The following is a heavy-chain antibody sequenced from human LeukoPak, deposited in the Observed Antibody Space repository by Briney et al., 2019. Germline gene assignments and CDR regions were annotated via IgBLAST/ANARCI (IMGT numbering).Heavy chain of an antibody. V-gene: IGHV3-74*01. J-gene: IGHJ4*02. CDR3: ARDRGYGYLFDY. Sequence: PGGSLRLSCAVSGFSFTDHWLHWVRQAPGKGLVWVSRINSDGSSTSYADSVKGRFTISRDNAKNTLYLQMDSLRAEDTAVYYCARDRGYGYLFDYWGQGTLVTVSS. D-gene: IGHD5-18*01. CDR1: GFSFTDHW. CDR2: INSDGSST.